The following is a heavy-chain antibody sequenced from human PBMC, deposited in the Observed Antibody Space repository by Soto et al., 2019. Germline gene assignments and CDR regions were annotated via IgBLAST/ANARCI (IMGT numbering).Heavy chain of an antibody. CDR3: AKEGWSDP. V-gene: IGHV3-9*01. CDR1: GFTFDDYG. J-gene: IGHJ5*02. CDR2: ISWNSYNI. Sequence: GGSLRLSCAASGFTFDDYGMHWVRQAPGKGLEWVSGISWNSYNIGYAESVKGRFTISRDNAKNSLYLQMKSLRPEDTALYYCAKEGWSDPWGQGTLVTVSS.